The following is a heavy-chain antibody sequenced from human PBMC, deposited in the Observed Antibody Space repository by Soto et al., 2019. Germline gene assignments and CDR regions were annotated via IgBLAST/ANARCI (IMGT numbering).Heavy chain of an antibody. D-gene: IGHD4-17*01. V-gene: IGHV4-39*01. Sequence: QLQLQESGPGLVKPSETLSLTCNVSGGAIDSSSYYWGWIRQPPGKGLGWIGSIFHTGSTFYNPSLKSRLTISVVTSKNKFSLRLSSVTAADPAVYFCARLNDYVEFFQHWGQGTLVTVSS. CDR2: IFHTGST. CDR3: ARLNDYVEFFQH. J-gene: IGHJ1*01. CDR1: GGAIDSSSYY.